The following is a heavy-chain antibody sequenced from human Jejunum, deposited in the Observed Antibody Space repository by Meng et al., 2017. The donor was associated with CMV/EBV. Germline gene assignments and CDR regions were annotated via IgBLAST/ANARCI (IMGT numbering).Heavy chain of an antibody. D-gene: IGHD3-22*01. Sequence: SGFPRNRYGIHWVRQFPGKGLEWVAVLWYDGSRKYFAGSVQGRFSISRDDSKNTVYLQMNSLRAEDTAVYYCARDNDGSSHYSQFDYWGQGTLVTVSS. CDR3: ARDNDGSSHYSQFDY. CDR1: GFPRNRYG. J-gene: IGHJ4*02. CDR2: LWYDGSRK. V-gene: IGHV3-33*01.